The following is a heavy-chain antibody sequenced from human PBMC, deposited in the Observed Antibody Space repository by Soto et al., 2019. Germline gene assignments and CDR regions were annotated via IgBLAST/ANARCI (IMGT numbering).Heavy chain of an antibody. Sequence: LSLTCTVSGGSVSSGSYYWSWIRQPPGKGLEWIGYIYYSGSTNYNPSLKSRVTISVDTSKNQFSLKLSSVTAADTAVYYCAREVPEYPSFDYWGQGTLVTVSS. J-gene: IGHJ4*02. V-gene: IGHV4-61*01. CDR3: AREVPEYPSFDY. CDR2: IYYSGST. CDR1: GGSVSSGSYY.